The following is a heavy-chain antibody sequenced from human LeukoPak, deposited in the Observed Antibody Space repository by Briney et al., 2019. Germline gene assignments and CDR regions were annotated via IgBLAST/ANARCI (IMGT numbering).Heavy chain of an antibody. CDR3: ARDAGGCSSTSCYQRYYYYYGMDV. D-gene: IGHD2-2*01. Sequence: ASVKVSCKASGGTFSSYAISWVRQAPGQGPEWMGGIIPIFGRANYAQKFQGRVTIAADESTNTAYMGLSSLRSEDTAVYYCARDAGGCSSTSCYQRYYYYYGMDVWGKGTTVTVSS. CDR1: GGTFSSYA. V-gene: IGHV1-69*13. J-gene: IGHJ6*04. CDR2: IIPIFGRA.